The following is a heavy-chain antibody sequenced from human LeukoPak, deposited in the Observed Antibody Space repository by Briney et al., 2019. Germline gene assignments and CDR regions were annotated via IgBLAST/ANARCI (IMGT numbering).Heavy chain of an antibody. V-gene: IGHV4-59*12. J-gene: IGHJ3*02. Sequence: SETLSLTCTVSGGSISSYYWSWIRLPPGKGLEWIGYIYYSGSTNYNPSLKSRVTISVDTSKNQFSLKLSSVTAADTAVYYCASVAVRGVTNAFDIWGQGTMVTVSS. CDR2: IYYSGST. CDR1: GGSISSYY. CDR3: ASVAVRGVTNAFDI. D-gene: IGHD3-10*01.